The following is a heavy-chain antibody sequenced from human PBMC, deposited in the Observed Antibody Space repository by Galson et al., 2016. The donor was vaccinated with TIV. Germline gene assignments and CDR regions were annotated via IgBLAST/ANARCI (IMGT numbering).Heavy chain of an antibody. CDR3: ARSGDYGDY. D-gene: IGHD4-17*01. V-gene: IGHV1-8*02. CDR2: MNPNSGNA. CDR1: GYTFTSYD. J-gene: IGHJ4*02. Sequence: SVKVSCKASGYTFTSYDINWVRQATGQGLEWMGWMNPNSGNAGYAQKFRGRVTMTRNTPVRTAYMELSSLRSEATAVYYCARSGDYGDYWGQGTLVTVSS.